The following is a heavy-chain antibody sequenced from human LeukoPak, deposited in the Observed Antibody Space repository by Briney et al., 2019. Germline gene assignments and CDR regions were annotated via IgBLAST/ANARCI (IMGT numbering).Heavy chain of an antibody. CDR1: GGSFSGYY. V-gene: IGHV4-34*01. D-gene: IGHD1-7*01. Sequence: PSETLSLTCAVYGGSFSGYYWSWIRQPPGKGLEWIGEINHSGSTNYNPSLKSRVTISVDTSKNQFSLRLSSVTAADTAVYYCARGRITATTTIDYWGQGTLVTVSS. CDR3: ARGRITATTTIDY. J-gene: IGHJ4*02. CDR2: INHSGST.